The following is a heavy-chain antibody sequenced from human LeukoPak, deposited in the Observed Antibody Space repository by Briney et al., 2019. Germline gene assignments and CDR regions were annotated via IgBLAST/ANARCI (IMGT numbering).Heavy chain of an antibody. CDR3: ARRTITAGGDCLDY. CDR2: ISGSGGNT. CDR1: GFTFSNYA. Sequence: GGSRRLSCAASGFTFSNYAMSWARQAPGKGLEWLSVISGSGGNTHYADSVKGRLTISRDTSKNTLYLQIDSLTTDDTAIYYCARRTITAGGDCLDYWGQGTLITVSS. J-gene: IGHJ4*02. V-gene: IGHV3-23*01. D-gene: IGHD2-21*02.